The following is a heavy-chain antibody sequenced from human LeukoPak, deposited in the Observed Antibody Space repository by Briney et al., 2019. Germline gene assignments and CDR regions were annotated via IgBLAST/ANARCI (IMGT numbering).Heavy chain of an antibody. CDR2: ISSSGSTI. CDR3: ARAGGAENRILRYFDWLPYYYGMDV. D-gene: IGHD3-9*01. CDR1: GFTFSDYY. J-gene: IGHJ6*02. V-gene: IGHV3-11*01. Sequence: GGSLRLSCAASGFTFSDYYMSWIRQAPGKGLEWVSYISSSGSTIYYADSAKGRFTISRDNAKNSLYLQMNSLRAEDTAVYYCARAGGAENRILRYFDWLPYYYGMDVWGQGTTVTVSS.